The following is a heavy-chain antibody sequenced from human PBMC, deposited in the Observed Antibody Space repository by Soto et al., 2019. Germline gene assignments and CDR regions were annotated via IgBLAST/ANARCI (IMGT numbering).Heavy chain of an antibody. CDR2: MNPNSGNT. CDR3: ARAHYYDSSGDYPNFDY. CDR1: GYTFTSYD. J-gene: IGHJ4*02. D-gene: IGHD3-22*01. Sequence: QVQLVQSGAEVKKPGASVKVSCKASGYTFTSYDINWVLQATGQGLEWMGWMNPNSGNTGYAQKFKGRDTMTRNNSISTAYMELSSLRSEDAALYYCARAHYYDSSGDYPNFDYWGRGTLVTVSS. V-gene: IGHV1-8*01.